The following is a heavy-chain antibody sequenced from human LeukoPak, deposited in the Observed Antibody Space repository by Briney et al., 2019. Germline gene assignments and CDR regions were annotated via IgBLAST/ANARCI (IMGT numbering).Heavy chain of an antibody. CDR1: GFTFGDYA. V-gene: IGHV3-49*04. Sequence: GGSLRLSCTASGFTFGDYAMSWVLQAPGKGLEWVGFIRSKPYGGTTEYAASVKGRFTISRDDSKSIAYLQMNSLKTEDTAVYYCVRTVVGLNWFDPWGQGTLVTVSS. CDR2: IRSKPYGGTT. D-gene: IGHD6-19*01. J-gene: IGHJ5*02. CDR3: VRTVVGLNWFDP.